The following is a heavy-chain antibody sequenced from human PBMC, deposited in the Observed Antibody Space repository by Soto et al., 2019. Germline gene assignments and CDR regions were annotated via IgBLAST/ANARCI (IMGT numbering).Heavy chain of an antibody. CDR1: GGSVSSGSYY. Sequence: QVQLQESGPGLVKPSETLSLTCTVSGGSVSSGSYYWSWIRQPPGKGLEWIGYIYYSGSTNYNPSIKSPVTISVDTTKTQFSMKLSSVTAADTDVYYCARGKQIRDFQNWGQGNLVNVSS. V-gene: IGHV4-61*01. CDR2: IYYSGST. J-gene: IGHJ1*01. D-gene: IGHD6-13*01. CDR3: ARGKQIRDFQN.